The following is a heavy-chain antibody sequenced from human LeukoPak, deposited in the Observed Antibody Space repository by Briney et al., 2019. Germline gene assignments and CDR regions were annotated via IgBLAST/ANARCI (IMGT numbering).Heavy chain of an antibody. D-gene: IGHD3-10*01. CDR3: VRGRGSYGWFDP. V-gene: IGHV3-74*01. CDR1: GFTFSSYN. Sequence: GGSLRLSCAASGFTFSSYNMHWVRQAPGKGLVWISRINRDGSSTSHADSVKGRFTISRDDAKNTVDLQMNSLRGEDTAVYYCVRGRGSYGWFDPWGQGTLVTVSS. J-gene: IGHJ5*02. CDR2: INRDGSST.